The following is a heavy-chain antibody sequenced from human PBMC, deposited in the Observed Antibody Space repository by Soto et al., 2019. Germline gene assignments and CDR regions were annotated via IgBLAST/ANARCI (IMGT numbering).Heavy chain of an antibody. CDR1: GGSISSYY. Sequence: SETLSLTCTVSGGSISSYYWSWIRQPPGKGLEWIGYIYYSGSTNYNPSLKSRVTISVDTSKNQFSLKLSSVTAADTAVYYCARESEFDIAAAGGPRNWFDPWGQGTLVTVSS. D-gene: IGHD6-13*01. J-gene: IGHJ5*02. CDR3: ARESEFDIAAAGGPRNWFDP. CDR2: IYYSGST. V-gene: IGHV4-59*01.